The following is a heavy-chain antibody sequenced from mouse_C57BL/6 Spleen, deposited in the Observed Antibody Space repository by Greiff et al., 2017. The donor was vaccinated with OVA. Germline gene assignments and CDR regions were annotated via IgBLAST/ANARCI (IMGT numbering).Heavy chain of an antibody. CDR1: GYAFSSYW. Sequence: QVQLQQSGAELVKPGASVTISCKASGYAFSSYWMNWVKQRPGKGLEWIGQIYPGDGDTNYNGKFKGKATLTADKSSSTAYMQLSSLTSEDSAVYFCARTVTTVGYFDVWGTGTTVTVSS. D-gene: IGHD1-1*01. V-gene: IGHV1-80*01. CDR3: ARTVTTVGYFDV. J-gene: IGHJ1*03. CDR2: IYPGDGDT.